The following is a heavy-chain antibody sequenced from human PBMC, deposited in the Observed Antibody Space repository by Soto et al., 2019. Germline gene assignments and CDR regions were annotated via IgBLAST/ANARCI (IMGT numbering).Heavy chain of an antibody. J-gene: IGHJ6*02. V-gene: IGHV4-34*01. Sequence: SETLSLTCAVYGRSFSGYYWSWIRHPPGKGLEWIGEINHSGSTNYNPSLKSRVTISVDTSKNQFSLKRSSVTAADTAVYSCASPVYSNCYYYYGMDVWGQGTTVTVSS. CDR2: INHSGST. D-gene: IGHD4-4*01. CDR3: ASPVYSNCYYYYGMDV. CDR1: GRSFSGYY.